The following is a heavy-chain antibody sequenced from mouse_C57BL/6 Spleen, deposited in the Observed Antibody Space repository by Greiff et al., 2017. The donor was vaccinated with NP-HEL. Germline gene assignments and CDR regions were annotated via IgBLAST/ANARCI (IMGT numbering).Heavy chain of an antibody. Sequence: VQLQQSGAELARPGASVKMSCKASGYTFTSYTMHWVKQRPGQGLEWIGYINPSSGYTKYNQKFKDKATLTADKSSSTAYMQLSSLTSEDSAVYYCARGGLYDGYYGYAMDYWGQGTSVTVAS. V-gene: IGHV1-4*01. D-gene: IGHD2-3*01. CDR2: INPSSGYT. CDR3: ARGGLYDGYYGYAMDY. J-gene: IGHJ4*01. CDR1: GYTFTSYT.